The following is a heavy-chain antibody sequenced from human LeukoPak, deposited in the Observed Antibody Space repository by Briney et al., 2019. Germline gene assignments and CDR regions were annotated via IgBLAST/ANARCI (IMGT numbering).Heavy chain of an antibody. V-gene: IGHV1-8*02. J-gene: IGHJ4*02. Sequence: ASVKVSCKASGYTFTGYYMHWVRQAPGQGLEWMGWMNPNSGNTGYAQKFQGRVTMTRNTSISTAYMELSSLRSEDTAVYYCARARDRDYFDYWGQGTLVTVSS. D-gene: IGHD3-10*01. CDR3: ARARDRDYFDY. CDR1: GYTFTGYY. CDR2: MNPNSGNT.